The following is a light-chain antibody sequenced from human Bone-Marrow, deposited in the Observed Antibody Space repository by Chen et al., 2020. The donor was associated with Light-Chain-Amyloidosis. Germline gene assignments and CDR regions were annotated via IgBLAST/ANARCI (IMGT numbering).Light chain of an antibody. CDR3: QVWDRSSDRPV. Sequence: SYVLTQPSSVSVAPGQTATIACGGNNIGSTSVHCYQQPPGQAPLLVVYDDSDRPSGIPERLSGSNSGNTATLTISRVEAGDEADYYCQVWDRSSDRPVFGGGTKLTVL. CDR2: DDS. CDR1: NIGSTS. V-gene: IGLV3-21*02. J-gene: IGLJ3*02.